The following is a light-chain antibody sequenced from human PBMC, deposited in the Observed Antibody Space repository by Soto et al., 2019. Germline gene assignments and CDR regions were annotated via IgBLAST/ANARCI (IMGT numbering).Light chain of an antibody. Sequence: AIRMTQSPSSLSASTGDRVTITCRASQGISSYLAWYQQKPGKAPKLLIYAASTLQSGVPSRFSGSGSGTDFTLTISCLQSEDSATYYCQQYYSYPLTFGGGTKVDIK. CDR1: QGISSY. J-gene: IGKJ4*01. CDR3: QQYYSYPLT. CDR2: AAS. V-gene: IGKV1-8*01.